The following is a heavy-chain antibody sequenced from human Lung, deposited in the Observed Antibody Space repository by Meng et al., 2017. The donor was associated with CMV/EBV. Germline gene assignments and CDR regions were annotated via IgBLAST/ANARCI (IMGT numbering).Heavy chain of an antibody. D-gene: IGHD1-26*01. J-gene: IGHJ4*02. CDR1: GFTFSDYP. V-gene: IGHV3-23*01. CDR2: LSSGGSST. Sequence: GESLKISCAASGFTFSDYPMSWVRQAPGKGLEWVSSLSSGGSSTYYTDSVKGRFTISRDNSKNTVHLQMNSLRVEDTAVYYCAKGRAVGATTPFDYWGQGTXVTVSS. CDR3: AKGRAVGATTPFDY.